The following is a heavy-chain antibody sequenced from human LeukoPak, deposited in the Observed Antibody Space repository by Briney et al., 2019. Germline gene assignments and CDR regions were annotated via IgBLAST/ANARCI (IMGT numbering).Heavy chain of an antibody. CDR1: GDSITSSSYY. D-gene: IGHD6-19*01. CDR2: IYYSGST. V-gene: IGHV4-39*07. J-gene: IGHJ4*02. CDR3: ARDPDSGWYYFDY. Sequence: SETLSLTCTVSGDSITSSSYYWGWIRQPPGKGLEWIGSIYYSGSTYYNPSLTSRVTISVDTSKNQFSLKLSSVTAADTAVYYCARDPDSGWYYFDYWGQGTLVTVSS.